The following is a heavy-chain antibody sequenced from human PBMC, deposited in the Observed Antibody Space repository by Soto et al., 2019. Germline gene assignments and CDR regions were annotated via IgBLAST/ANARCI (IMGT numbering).Heavy chain of an antibody. J-gene: IGHJ4*02. Sequence: SETLSLTCTVSGGCISSYYWSWIRQPPGKGLEWIGYIYYSGSINYNPSLKSRVTISVDTSKNQFSLKLSSVTAADTAVYYCAREVLGYYAHWGQGPLVTVSS. D-gene: IGHD3-10*01. V-gene: IGHV4-59*01. CDR2: IYYSGSI. CDR1: GGCISSYY. CDR3: AREVLGYYAH.